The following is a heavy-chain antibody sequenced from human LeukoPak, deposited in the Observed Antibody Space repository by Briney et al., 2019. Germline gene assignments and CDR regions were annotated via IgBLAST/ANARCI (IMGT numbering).Heavy chain of an antibody. CDR3: FIPQYYYYMDV. CDR2: FDPEDGEM. Sequence: ASVKISCKVSGYTLSEISMHWVRQAPGKGLEWMGGFDPEDGEMICAQKFQGRVTMTEDTSTDTAYMELSSLRSEDTAVYYCFIPQYYYYMDVWGKGTTVTVFS. V-gene: IGHV1-24*01. D-gene: IGHD2/OR15-2a*01. CDR1: GYTLSEIS. J-gene: IGHJ6*03.